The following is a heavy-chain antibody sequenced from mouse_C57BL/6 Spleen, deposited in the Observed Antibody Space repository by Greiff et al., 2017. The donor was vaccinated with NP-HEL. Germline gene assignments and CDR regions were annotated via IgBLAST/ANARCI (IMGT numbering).Heavy chain of an antibody. V-gene: IGHV3-6*01. D-gene: IGHD1-1*01. CDR3: ARGSYYGSSPDAMDY. CDR1: GYSITSGYY. J-gene: IGHJ4*01. Sequence: EVQLVESGPGLVKPSQSLSLTCSVTGYSITSGYYWNWIRQFPGNKLEWMGYISYNGSNNYNPSLKNRISITRDTSKNQFFLKLNSVTTEDTATYYCARGSYYGSSPDAMDYWGQGTSVTVSS. CDR2: ISYNGSN.